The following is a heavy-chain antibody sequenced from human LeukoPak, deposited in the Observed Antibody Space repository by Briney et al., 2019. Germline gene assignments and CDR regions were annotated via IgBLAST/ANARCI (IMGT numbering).Heavy chain of an antibody. CDR1: GFTFSSYS. V-gene: IGHV3-21*01. CDR2: ISSSSSYI. Sequence: GGSLRLSCAASGFTFSSYSMNWVRQAPGEGLEWVSSISSSSSYIYYADSVKGRFTISRDNAKNSLYLQMNSLRAEDTAVYYCARDHAGIAAGDAFDIRGQGTMVTVSS. D-gene: IGHD6-13*01. CDR3: ARDHAGIAAGDAFDI. J-gene: IGHJ3*02.